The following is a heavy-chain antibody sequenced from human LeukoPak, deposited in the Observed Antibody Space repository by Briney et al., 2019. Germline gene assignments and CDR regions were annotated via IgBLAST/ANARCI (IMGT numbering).Heavy chain of an antibody. Sequence: PGGSLRLSCAASGFTFSTNAMSWVRQAPGKGLEWVSGIAGSSDATYYADSVKGRFTISRDISKNTLYLQMNSLRAEDTAVYYCAREKVGYSYGIDAFDIWGQGTMVTVSS. CDR1: GFTFSTNA. D-gene: IGHD5-18*01. CDR3: AREKVGYSYGIDAFDI. J-gene: IGHJ3*02. V-gene: IGHV3-23*01. CDR2: IAGSSDAT.